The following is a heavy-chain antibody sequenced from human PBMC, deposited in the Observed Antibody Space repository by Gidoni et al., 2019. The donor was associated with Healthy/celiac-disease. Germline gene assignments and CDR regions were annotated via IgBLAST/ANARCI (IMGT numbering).Heavy chain of an antibody. CDR3: ARGLAMVRGVIITALLDY. CDR1: GFTFSSDA. CDR2: ISGSGGST. J-gene: IGHJ4*02. V-gene: IGHV3-23*01. Sequence: EVQLLESGGGLVQPGGSLRLSCAASGFTFSSDAMSWVRQAPGKGLEWVSAISGSGGSTYYTDSVKGRFTISRDNSKNTLYLQMNSLRAEDTAVYYCARGLAMVRGVIITALLDYWGQGTLVTVSS. D-gene: IGHD3-10*01.